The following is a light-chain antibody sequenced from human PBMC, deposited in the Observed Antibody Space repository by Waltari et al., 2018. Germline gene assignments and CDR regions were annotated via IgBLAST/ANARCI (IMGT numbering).Light chain of an antibody. J-gene: IGLJ1*01. V-gene: IGLV3-1*01. CDR2: QNN. CDR3: QAWDTSTGV. CDR1: QLGDKF. Sequence: SYELTQPPSVSVSPGQTASITCSGDQLGDKFTCWYQQKPGQSPVLVIYQNNKRPSGIPEQFSGSNSGNTATLTISGTQAMDEADYFCQAWDTSTGVFGTGTKVTVL.